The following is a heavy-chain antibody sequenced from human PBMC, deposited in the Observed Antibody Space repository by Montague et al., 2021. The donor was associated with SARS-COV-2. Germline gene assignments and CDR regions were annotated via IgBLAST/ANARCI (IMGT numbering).Heavy chain of an antibody. J-gene: IGHJ5*02. D-gene: IGHD2-2*01. CDR1: GFTFDDYA. CDR3: AKAGSTSCYVRCGWFDP. Sequence: SLRLSCAASGFTFDDYAMHWVRQASGKGLERVSGISWNSGSIGYADSVKGRFTISRDNAKNSLYLQMNSLRAEDTALYYCAKAGSTSCYVRCGWFDPWGQGTLVTVSS. V-gene: IGHV3-9*01. CDR2: ISWNSGSI.